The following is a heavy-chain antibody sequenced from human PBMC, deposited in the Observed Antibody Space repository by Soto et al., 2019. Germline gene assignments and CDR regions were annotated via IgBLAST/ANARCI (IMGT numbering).Heavy chain of an antibody. V-gene: IGHV4-34*01. CDR3: ARVVVLLWFGELNYYYMDV. CDR2: INHSGST. D-gene: IGHD3-10*01. CDR1: GGSFSGYY. J-gene: IGHJ6*03. Sequence: QVQLQQWGAGLLKPSETLSLTCAVYGGSFSGYYWSWIRQPPGKGLEWIGEINHSGSTNYNPSLKSRVTISVDTYKNQFSLKLSSVTAADTAVYYCARVVVLLWFGELNYYYMDVWGKGTTVTVSS.